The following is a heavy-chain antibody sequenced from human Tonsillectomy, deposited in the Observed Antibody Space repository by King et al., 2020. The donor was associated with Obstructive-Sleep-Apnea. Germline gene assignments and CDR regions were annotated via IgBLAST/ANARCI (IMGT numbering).Heavy chain of an antibody. Sequence: VQLVESGGGLVQPGGSLRLSFAASGFTFGNYWISLVRQSPGKGLEWVANIRQDGSEKYYVDSVKGRFTISRDNARNSLYLQMNSLRAEDTAVYFCARDHPGINDFDYWGQGTLVTVSS. D-gene: IGHD2-8*01. CDR3: ARDHPGINDFDY. CDR2: IRQDGSEK. V-gene: IGHV3-7*01. J-gene: IGHJ4*02. CDR1: GFTFGNYW.